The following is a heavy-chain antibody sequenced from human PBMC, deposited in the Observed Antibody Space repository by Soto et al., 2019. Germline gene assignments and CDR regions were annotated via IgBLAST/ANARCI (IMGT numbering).Heavy chain of an antibody. CDR1: GYTFIDYF. D-gene: IGHD6-25*01. CDR2: INPNSGGT. V-gene: IGHV1-2*04. CDR3: ARDRAAYYNGLDV. J-gene: IGHJ6*02. Sequence: QVQLVQSGAEVKKPGASVKVSCKASGYTFIDYFIHWVRQAPGQGLEWMGWINPNSGGTNYAQKFQGWVTMNRDPSISTAYVAVSSLKSDDTAVYYCARDRAAYYNGLDVWGQGTTVTVSS.